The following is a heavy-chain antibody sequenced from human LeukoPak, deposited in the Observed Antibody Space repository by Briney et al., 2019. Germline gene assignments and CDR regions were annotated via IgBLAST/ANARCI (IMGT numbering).Heavy chain of an antibody. D-gene: IGHD3-16*02. V-gene: IGHV4-30-2*01. CDR2: IYHSGST. CDR3: ARVSPPMITSGGVIVPRNYFDY. Sequence: SEALSLTCAVSGGSISSGGYSWSWIRQPPGKGLEWIGYIYHSGSTYYNPSLKSRVTISVDRSKNQFSLKLSSVTAADTAAYYCARVSPPMITSGGVIVPRNYFDYWGQGTLVTVSS. J-gene: IGHJ4*02. CDR1: GGSISSGGYS.